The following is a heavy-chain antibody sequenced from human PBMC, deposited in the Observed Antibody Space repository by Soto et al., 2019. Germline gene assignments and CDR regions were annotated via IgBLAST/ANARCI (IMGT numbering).Heavy chain of an antibody. J-gene: IGHJ4*02. V-gene: IGHV3-15*01. CDR1: GFTFSNAW. CDR2: IRSKAAGGTA. Sequence: VQLVEFGGGLVKPGGSLRLSCAASGFTFSNAWMSWVRQAPGKGPEWVGRIRSKAAGGTADYAAPVKGRLTISRDDSNNTLFLQMNSLKTEDTAVYYCTTYSTGWYWGQGTLVTVSS. CDR3: TTYSTGWY. D-gene: IGHD6-19*01.